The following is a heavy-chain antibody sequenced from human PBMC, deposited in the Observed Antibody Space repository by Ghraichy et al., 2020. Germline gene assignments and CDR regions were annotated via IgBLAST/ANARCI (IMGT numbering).Heavy chain of an antibody. V-gene: IGHV4-39*01. Sequence: SETLSLTCTVSGGSIGSSSYYWGWIRQPPGKGLEWIGSIYYSGSTYYSPSLKSRVTISVDTSKNQFSLKLRSVTAADTAVYYCARQQDGTAYWGQGTLVTVSS. CDR3: ARQQDGTAY. CDR2: IYYSGST. J-gene: IGHJ4*02. CDR1: GGSIGSSSYY.